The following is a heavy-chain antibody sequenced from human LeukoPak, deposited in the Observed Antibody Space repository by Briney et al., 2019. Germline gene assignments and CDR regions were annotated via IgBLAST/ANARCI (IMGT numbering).Heavy chain of an antibody. J-gene: IGHJ4*02. D-gene: IGHD6-19*01. V-gene: IGHV4-59*12. CDR3: ARGRAVASDY. Sequence: SETLSLTCTVSGGSISSYYWSWIRQPPGKGLEWIGYIYYSGSTNYNPSLKSRLTISVDTSKNQFSLKLSSVTAADTAVYYCARGRAVASDYWGQGTLVTVSS. CDR1: GGSISSYY. CDR2: IYYSGST.